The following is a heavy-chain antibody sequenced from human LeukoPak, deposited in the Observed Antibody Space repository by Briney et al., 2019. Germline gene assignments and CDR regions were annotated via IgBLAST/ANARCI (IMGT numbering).Heavy chain of an antibody. CDR3: ARVRNYFFDY. J-gene: IGHJ4*02. V-gene: IGHV3-72*01. Sequence: GGSLRLSCAASGFTFSAHYMDWVRQAPGKGLEWVGRIRNKANSYTTEYAASVKGRFTISRGDSKSSLFLQMNSLKTEDTAVYYCARVRNYFFDYWGRGTLVTVSS. CDR2: IRNKANSYTT. CDR1: GFTFSAHY.